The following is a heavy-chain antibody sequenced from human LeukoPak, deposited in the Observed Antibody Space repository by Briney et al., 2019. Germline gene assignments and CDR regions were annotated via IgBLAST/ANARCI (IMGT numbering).Heavy chain of an antibody. CDR2: IYYSGST. V-gene: IGHV4-59*01. Sequence: SETLSLTCTVSGGSISSYYWSWIRQPPGKGLEWIGYIYYSGSTNYNPSLKSRVTISVDTSKNQFSLKLSSVTAADTAVYYCARALYCSGGSCDFDPWGQGTLVTVSS. CDR1: GGSISSYY. CDR3: ARALYCSGGSCDFDP. J-gene: IGHJ5*02. D-gene: IGHD2-15*01.